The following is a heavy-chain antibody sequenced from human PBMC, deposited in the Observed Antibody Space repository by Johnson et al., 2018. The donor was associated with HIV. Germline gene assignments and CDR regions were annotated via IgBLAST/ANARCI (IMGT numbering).Heavy chain of an antibody. Sequence: VQLVESGGGLVQPGGSLRLSCVASGFTFSSYWMSWVRQAPGKGLEWVANIKQGGSEKYYADSVKGRFTISRDNSKNTLYLQMNSLRAEDTAVYYCAKGHYYDSSDYYNQRYAFDIWGQGTMVTVSS. J-gene: IGHJ3*02. D-gene: IGHD3-22*01. CDR3: AKGHYYDSSDYYNQRYAFDI. CDR1: GFTFSSYW. V-gene: IGHV3-7*01. CDR2: IKQGGSEK.